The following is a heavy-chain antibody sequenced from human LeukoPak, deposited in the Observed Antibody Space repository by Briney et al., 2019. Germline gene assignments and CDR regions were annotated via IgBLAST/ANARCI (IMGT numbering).Heavy chain of an antibody. CDR2: RWSDGSNE. V-gene: IGHV3-33*01. CDR1: GFTFSSFG. CDR3: ARGCGGGPGCYILDY. J-gene: IGHJ4*02. D-gene: IGHD2-15*01. Sequence: GGSLRLSCAASGFTFSSFGMHWVRQAPGKGLEWVAIRWSDGSNEVYIESVKGRFTISRDNSKNTLYLHMNSLRGEDTAMYFCARGCGGGPGCYILDYWGQGTLVTVSS.